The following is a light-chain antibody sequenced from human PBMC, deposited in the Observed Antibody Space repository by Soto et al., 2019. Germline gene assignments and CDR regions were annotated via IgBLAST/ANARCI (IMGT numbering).Light chain of an antibody. J-gene: IGKJ4*01. CDR1: QPVNNH. Sequence: EIVLTQSPATLSLYTGERATLSCRASQPVNNHLPWHQQKGGYPPRLLIYDASNRATGIPARFSGSGSGTDVTLPISSLEPEDFAVYYCQQRSSWPRALTFGGGTKVEIK. V-gene: IGKV3-11*01. CDR3: QQRSSWPRALT. CDR2: DAS.